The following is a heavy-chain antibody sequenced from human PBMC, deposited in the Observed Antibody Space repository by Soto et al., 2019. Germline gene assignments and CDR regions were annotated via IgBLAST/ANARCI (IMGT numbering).Heavy chain of an antibody. Sequence: EVQLVESGGGLVQPGGSLRLSCAVSGFTVSSKYMSWVRQAPGKGLEWVSLIKRGGSISYADSVKGRCTISSDNPENRLYLLFSTRGVEISAEHYCIRDDVQCSGGAWYGIPMNVWGKVATVTESS. CDR2: IKRGGSI. CDR1: GFTVSSKY. V-gene: IGHV3-66*01. CDR3: IRDDVQCSGGAWYGIPMNV. D-gene: IGHD2-15*01. J-gene: IGHJ6*03.